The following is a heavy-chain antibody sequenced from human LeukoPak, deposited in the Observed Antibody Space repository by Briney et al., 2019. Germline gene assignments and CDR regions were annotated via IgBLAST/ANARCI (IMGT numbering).Heavy chain of an antibody. D-gene: IGHD3-16*01. V-gene: IGHV1-2*02. CDR1: GYTFTGYY. CDR3: ARAGEKYGDYADY. Sequence: ASVKVSCKASGYTFTGYYMHWVRQAPGQGLEWMGWINPNSGGTNYAQKFQGRVTMTRDASISTAYMELSRLRSDDTAVYYCARAGEKYGDYADYWGQGTLVTISS. J-gene: IGHJ4*02. CDR2: INPNSGGT.